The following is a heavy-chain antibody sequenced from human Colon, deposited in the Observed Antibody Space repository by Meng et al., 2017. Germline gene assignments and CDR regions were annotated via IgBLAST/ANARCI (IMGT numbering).Heavy chain of an antibody. CDR3: VPAATRGWFDP. V-gene: IGHV4-39*01. D-gene: IGHD2-2*01. Sequence: QLQLQESGPGLVKPSETLSLTCTVSGGSISSSSYYWGWIRQPPGKGLEWIGSIYYSGSTYYNPSLKSRVTISVDTSKNQFSLKLSSVTAADTAVYYCVPAATRGWFDPWGQGTLVTVSS. J-gene: IGHJ5*02. CDR1: GGSISSSSYY. CDR2: IYYSGST.